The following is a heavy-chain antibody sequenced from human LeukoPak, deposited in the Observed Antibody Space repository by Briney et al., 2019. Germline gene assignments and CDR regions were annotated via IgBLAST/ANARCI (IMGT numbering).Heavy chain of an antibody. D-gene: IGHD4-17*01. V-gene: IGHV4-59*01. Sequence: SETLSLTCIVSGGSITSDYWSWIRQPPGRGLEWIGSIYYNGITNYNPSLKSRVTISIDTSKSQFSLRLISVTAADTAMYYCARGGPRTTVTTTGAPLEYWGQGTLVTVSS. CDR2: IYYNGIT. J-gene: IGHJ4*02. CDR3: ARGGPRTTVTTTGAPLEY. CDR1: GGSITSDY.